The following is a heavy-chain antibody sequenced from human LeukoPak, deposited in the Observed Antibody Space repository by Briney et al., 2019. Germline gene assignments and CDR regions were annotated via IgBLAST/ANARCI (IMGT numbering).Heavy chain of an antibody. V-gene: IGHV4-34*01. CDR3: ARRRVMITFGGVMNDAFDI. Sequence: PSETLSLTCAVYGGSFTGYCWSWIRQPPGQGLEWMGEINPREGTNYNPSLKSRVTISVDTSKNQFSLKLSSVTAADTAVYYCARRRVMITFGGVMNDAFDIWGQGTMVTVSS. CDR2: INPREGT. J-gene: IGHJ3*02. CDR1: GGSFTGYC. D-gene: IGHD3-16*01.